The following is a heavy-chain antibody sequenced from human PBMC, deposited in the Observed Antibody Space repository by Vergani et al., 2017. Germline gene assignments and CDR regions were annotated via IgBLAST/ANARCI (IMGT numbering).Heavy chain of an antibody. Sequence: QVQLQQWGAGLLKPSETLSLTCAVYGGSFSGYYWSWLRQPPGKGLEWIGEINHSGSTNYNPSLKSRVTISVDTSKNQFSLKLSSVTAADTAVYYCARVRIAARHPTRFDPWGQGTLVTVSS. CDR2: INHSGST. V-gene: IGHV4-34*01. CDR3: ARVRIAARHPTRFDP. J-gene: IGHJ5*02. D-gene: IGHD6-6*01. CDR1: GGSFSGYY.